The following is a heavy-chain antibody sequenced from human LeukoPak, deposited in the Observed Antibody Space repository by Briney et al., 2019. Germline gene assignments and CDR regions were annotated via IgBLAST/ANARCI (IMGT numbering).Heavy chain of an antibody. Sequence: SETLSLTCTVSGGSISSYYWSWIRQPPGKGLEWIGYIYYSGSTNYNPSLKSRVTISVHTSKNQFSLKLSSVTAADTAVYYCARGTYYYDSSGYHWGQGTLVTVSS. J-gene: IGHJ5*02. V-gene: IGHV4-59*01. CDR2: IYYSGST. D-gene: IGHD3-22*01. CDR1: GGSISSYY. CDR3: ARGTYYYDSSGYH.